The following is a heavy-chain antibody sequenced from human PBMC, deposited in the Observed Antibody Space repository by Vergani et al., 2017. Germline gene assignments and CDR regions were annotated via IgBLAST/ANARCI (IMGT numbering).Heavy chain of an antibody. D-gene: IGHD3-22*01. J-gene: IGHJ3*02. CDR2: IYHSGST. Sequence: QVQLQESGPGLVKPSGTLSLTCAVSGGSLSSSNWWSWVRQPPGKGLEWIGEIYHSGSTNYNPSLKSRVTISVDKSKNQFTLKLSSVTAADTAVYYCAGVYYYDNSGDANDAFDIWGQGTMVTVSS. CDR3: AGVYYYDNSGDANDAFDI. CDR1: GGSLSSSNW. V-gene: IGHV4-4*02.